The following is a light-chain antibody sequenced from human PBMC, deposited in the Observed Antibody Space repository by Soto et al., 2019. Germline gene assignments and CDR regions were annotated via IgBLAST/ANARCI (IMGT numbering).Light chain of an antibody. V-gene: IGKV1-9*01. CDR1: QGISSF. J-gene: IGKJ2*01. Sequence: DIQLTQSPSFLSTSVGDRVTITCRASQGISSFLAWYQQKPGKAPKLLIFAASALQSGVPSRFSGSGSRTEFTLTIGSLQPEDFATYYCQQLNSYPRTFGQGTKLEIK. CDR3: QQLNSYPRT. CDR2: AAS.